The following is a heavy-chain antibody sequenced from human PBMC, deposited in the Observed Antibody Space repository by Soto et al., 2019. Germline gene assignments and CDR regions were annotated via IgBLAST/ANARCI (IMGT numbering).Heavy chain of an antibody. V-gene: IGHV3-23*05. CDR3: AKRQTTVVQYYFDY. CDR2: IDTSGGST. D-gene: IGHD4-17*01. Sequence: EVHLLESGGGLVQPGGSLRLSCAASGFTFSSYAMSWVRQAPDKGLEWVSSIDTSGGSTYYAGSVRGRFTISRDNSENTLYLQMNSLRAEDTAVYYCAKRQTTVVQYYFDYWGQGTLVTVSS. J-gene: IGHJ4*02. CDR1: GFTFSSYA.